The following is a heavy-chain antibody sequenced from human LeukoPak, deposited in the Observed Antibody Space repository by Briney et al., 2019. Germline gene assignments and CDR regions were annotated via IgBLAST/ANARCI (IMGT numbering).Heavy chain of an antibody. CDR2: FDPEDGET. CDR1: GYTLTELS. J-gene: IGHJ6*03. V-gene: IGHV1-24*01. Sequence: GASVKVPCKVSGYTLTELSMHWVRQAPGKGLEWMGGFDPEDGETIYAQKFQGRVTMTEDTSTDTAYMELSSLRSEDTAVYYCATWGVGGPRRIYYMDVWGKGTTVTVSS. CDR3: ATWGVGGPRRIYYMDV. D-gene: IGHD2/OR15-2a*01.